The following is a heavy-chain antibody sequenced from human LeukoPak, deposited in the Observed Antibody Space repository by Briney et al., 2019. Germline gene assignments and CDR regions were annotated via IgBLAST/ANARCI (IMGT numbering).Heavy chain of an antibody. Sequence: GGSLRLSCAASGFTFSSYAMHWVRQAPGKGLEWVAVISYDGSNKYYTDSVKGRFTISRDNSKNTLYLQMNSLRAEDTAVYYCAKDRGSSSFVLDYWGQGTLVTVSS. CDR2: ISYDGSNK. V-gene: IGHV3-30-3*01. CDR3: AKDRGSSSFVLDY. CDR1: GFTFSSYA. J-gene: IGHJ4*02. D-gene: IGHD6-6*01.